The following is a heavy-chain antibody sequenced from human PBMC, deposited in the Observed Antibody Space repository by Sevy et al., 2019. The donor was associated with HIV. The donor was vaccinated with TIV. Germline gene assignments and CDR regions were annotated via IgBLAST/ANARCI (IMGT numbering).Heavy chain of an antibody. D-gene: IGHD6-13*01. CDR3: AKRGGSSPTEDYYYGMDV. CDR1: GFTFSSYA. Sequence: GGSLRLSCAASGFTFSSYAMSWVRQAPGKGLEWVSAISGSGGSTYYADSVKGRFTISRDNSKNTLYLQMNSLRAEDTAVYYCAKRGGSSPTEDYYYGMDVWGQGTTVTVSS. V-gene: IGHV3-23*01. J-gene: IGHJ6*02. CDR2: ISGSGGST.